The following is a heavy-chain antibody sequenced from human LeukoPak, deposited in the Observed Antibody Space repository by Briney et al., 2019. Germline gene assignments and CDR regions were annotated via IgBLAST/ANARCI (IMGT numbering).Heavy chain of an antibody. V-gene: IGHV1-69*13. Sequence: SVKVSCKASGCTFSSYAISWVRQAPGQGLEWMGGIIPIFGTANYAQKFQGRVTITADECTSTAYRERSSLRSEDTAVYYCARLGGSDDDYWGQGTLVTVSS. D-gene: IGHD2-15*01. CDR1: GCTFSSYA. J-gene: IGHJ4*02. CDR3: ARLGGSDDDY. CDR2: IIPIFGTA.